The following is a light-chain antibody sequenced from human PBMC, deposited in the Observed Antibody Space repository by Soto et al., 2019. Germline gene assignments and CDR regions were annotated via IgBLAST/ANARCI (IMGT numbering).Light chain of an antibody. Sequence: QSVPTQPASVSGSPGQSITFSYTGTSSDVGGYNYVSWYQQHPGKAPKVIIFDVTNRPSGVSNRFSGSKSGNTASLTISGLQAEDEADYYCSSYTSNSTPYVFGTGTKLTVL. CDR2: DVT. J-gene: IGLJ1*01. V-gene: IGLV2-14*01. CDR3: SSYTSNSTPYV. CDR1: SSDVGGYNY.